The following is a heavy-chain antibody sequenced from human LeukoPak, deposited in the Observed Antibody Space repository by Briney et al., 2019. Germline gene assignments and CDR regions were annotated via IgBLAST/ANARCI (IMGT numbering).Heavy chain of an antibody. CDR3: ARETSFGAGTNVYCGMDV. D-gene: IGHD3-16*01. CDR1: GGTFSSYA. J-gene: IGHJ6*04. Sequence: GASVKVSCKASGGTFSSYAISWVRQAPGQGLEWMGGIIPIFGTANYAQKFQGRVTITADESTSTAYMELSSLRSGDTAVYYCARETSFGAGTNVYCGMDVWGKGTTVTVSS. CDR2: IIPIFGTA. V-gene: IGHV1-69*13.